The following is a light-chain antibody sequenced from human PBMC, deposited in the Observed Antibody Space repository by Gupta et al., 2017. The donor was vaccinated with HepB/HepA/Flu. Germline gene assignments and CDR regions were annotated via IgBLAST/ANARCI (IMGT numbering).Light chain of an antibody. V-gene: IGKV3-15*01. Sequence: EIVLTQSPGTLSVSPGERATLSCRASQSVANHLAWDQQKPGRAPRLLILDASTRAAGSPARVRGRWSGTEFNPKISSLESEDCSGYYWQHFNKRSLNFGGGTKVELK. J-gene: IGKJ4*01. CDR3: QHFNKRSLN. CDR2: DAS. CDR1: QSVANH.